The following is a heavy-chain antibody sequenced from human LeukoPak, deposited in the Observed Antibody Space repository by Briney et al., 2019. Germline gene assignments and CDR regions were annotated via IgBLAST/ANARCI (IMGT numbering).Heavy chain of an antibody. D-gene: IGHD4-11*01. CDR1: GGSISSYY. Sequence: PSETLSLTCTVSGGSISSYYWSWIRQPPGKGLEWIGYIYYSGSTYYNPSLKSRVTISVDTSKNQFSLKLSSVTAADTAVYYCARSMILGARYSNYNWFDPWGQGTLVTVSS. J-gene: IGHJ5*02. V-gene: IGHV4-59*08. CDR2: IYYSGST. CDR3: ARSMILGARYSNYNWFDP.